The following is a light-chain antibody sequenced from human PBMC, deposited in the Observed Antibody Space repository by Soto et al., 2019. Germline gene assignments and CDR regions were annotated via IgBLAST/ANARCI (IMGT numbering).Light chain of an antibody. V-gene: IGLV2-14*03. CDR3: CSYTATTTHV. Sequence: QSALTQPASVSGSPGQSISISCTGTGNDVGGYTFVSWYQQHPDKVPKLVIFDVNRRPSGVSDRFSGSKSVNAASLTISGLQAEDEADYYCCSYTATTTHVFGTGTKVTV. J-gene: IGLJ1*01. CDR2: DVN. CDR1: GNDVGGYTF.